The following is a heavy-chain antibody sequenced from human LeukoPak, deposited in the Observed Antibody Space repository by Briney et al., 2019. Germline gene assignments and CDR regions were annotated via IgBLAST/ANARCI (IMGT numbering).Heavy chain of an antibody. V-gene: IGHV3-64*04. CDR3: ARALSTGGRIDY. J-gene: IGHJ4*02. D-gene: IGHD2-8*02. CDR2: ISSNGDST. CDR1: GFTFRIYY. Sequence: GGSLRLSCAASGFTFRIYYMHWVRQAPGKGLQYVSAISSNGDSTYYADSVKGRFTISRDNSKNTLYLQMNSLRVEDTAVYYCARALSTGGRIDYWGQGTLVTVSS.